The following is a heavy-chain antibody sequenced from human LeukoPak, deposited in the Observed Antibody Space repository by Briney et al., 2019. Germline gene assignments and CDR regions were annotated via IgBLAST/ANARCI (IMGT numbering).Heavy chain of an antibody. CDR2: FDPEDGET. V-gene: IGHV1-24*01. CDR1: GYTLTELS. D-gene: IGHD6-13*01. J-gene: IGHJ5*02. Sequence: ASVKVSCKVSGYTLTELSMHWVRQAPGKGLEWMGGFDPEDGETIYAQKFQGRVTMTEDTSTDTAYMELSSLRSEDTAVYYCATGPRIAAAAVFDPWGQGTLATVSS. CDR3: ATGPRIAAAAVFDP.